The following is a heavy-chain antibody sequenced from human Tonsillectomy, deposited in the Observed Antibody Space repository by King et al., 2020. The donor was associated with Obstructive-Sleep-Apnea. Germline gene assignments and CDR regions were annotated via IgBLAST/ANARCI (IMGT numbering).Heavy chain of an antibody. CDR3: ARGRLVGAIDY. CDR1: GFTFSHYA. D-gene: IGHD1-26*01. CDR2: ISYDGSNK. J-gene: IGHJ4*02. Sequence: VQLVESGGGVVQPGRSLRLSCAASGFTFSHYAVHWVRQAPGKGLDWVAVISYDGSNKFYADSVKGRFTISRDISNSTLFLQMNSLRAEDTAVYYCARGRLVGAIDYWGQGTLVTVSS. V-gene: IGHV3-30-3*01.